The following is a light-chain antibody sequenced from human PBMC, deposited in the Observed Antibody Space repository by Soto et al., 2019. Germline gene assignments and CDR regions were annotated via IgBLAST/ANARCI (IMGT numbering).Light chain of an antibody. CDR1: QSIRTW. Sequence: DIQMTQSPSTLSASVGDRVTITCRASQSIRTWLAWYKQRPGKVPELLIYDASDLHSGAPSRFSGSGSGTEFSLTISSLQPDDFATYYCQHYDSYPHTFGQGTKVDIK. CDR3: QHYDSYPHT. V-gene: IGKV1-5*01. CDR2: DAS. J-gene: IGKJ2*01.